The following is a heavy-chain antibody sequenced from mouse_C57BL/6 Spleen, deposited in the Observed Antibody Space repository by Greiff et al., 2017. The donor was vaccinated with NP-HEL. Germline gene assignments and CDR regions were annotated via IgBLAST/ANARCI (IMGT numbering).Heavy chain of an antibody. CDR3: ATIYYGYDGFAY. CDR2: IDPSDSYT. V-gene: IGHV1-69*01. J-gene: IGHJ3*01. Sequence: QVQLQQPGAELVMPGASVKLSCKASGYTFTSYWMHWVKQRPGQGLEWIGEIDPSDSYTNYNQKFKGKSTLTVDKSSSTAYMQLSSLTSEDSAVYYCATIYYGYDGFAYWGQGTLVTVSA. D-gene: IGHD2-2*01. CDR1: GYTFTSYW.